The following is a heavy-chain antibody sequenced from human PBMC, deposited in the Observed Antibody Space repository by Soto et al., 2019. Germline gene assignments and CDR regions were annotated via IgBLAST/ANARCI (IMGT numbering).Heavy chain of an antibody. J-gene: IGHJ4*02. D-gene: IGHD5-12*01. CDR3: ARGQEGIVATH. V-gene: IGHV4-34*01. CDR1: GGSLTGYY. CDR2: VKDGGST. Sequence: SETLSLTCTVNGGSLTGYYWIWIRQPPGKGLEWIGEVKDGGSTNYSPSLRGRVSISADTSKNHFSLRLNSVTAADTAVYFCARGQEGIVATHWDQGALVTVSS.